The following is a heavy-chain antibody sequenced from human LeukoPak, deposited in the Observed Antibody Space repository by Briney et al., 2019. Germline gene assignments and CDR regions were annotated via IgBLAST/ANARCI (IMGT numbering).Heavy chain of an antibody. D-gene: IGHD3-10*01. J-gene: IGHJ5*02. V-gene: IGHV4-34*01. CDR2: INHSGST. Sequence: SETLSLTCAVYGGSFSGYYWSWIRQPPGKGLEWIGEINHSGSTNYNPSLKSRVTISVDTSKNQFSLKLSSVTAADTAVYYCARGGGLLWFGELSSNWFDPWGQGTLVTVSS. CDR3: ARGGGLLWFGELSSNWFDP. CDR1: GGSFSGYY.